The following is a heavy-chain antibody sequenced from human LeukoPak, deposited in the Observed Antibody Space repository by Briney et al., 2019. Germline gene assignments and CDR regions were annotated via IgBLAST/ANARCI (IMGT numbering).Heavy chain of an antibody. V-gene: IGHV3-74*01. CDR2: INSDGSST. CDR1: GFTFSSYW. D-gene: IGHD3-22*01. CDR3: ATAYYYDSSGYYY. Sequence: PGGSLRLSCAAFGFTFSSYWMHWVRQAPGKGLVWVSRINSDGSSTSYADSVKGRFTISRDNAKNTPYLQMNSLRAEDTAVYYCATAYYYDSSGYYYWGQGTLVTVSS. J-gene: IGHJ4*02.